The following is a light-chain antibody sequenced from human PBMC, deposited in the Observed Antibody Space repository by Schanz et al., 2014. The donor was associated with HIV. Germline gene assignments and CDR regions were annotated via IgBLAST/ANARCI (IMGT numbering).Light chain of an antibody. CDR3: QQYHSRVT. V-gene: IGKV1-5*01. Sequence: DIQMTQSPSTLSASVGDRVTITCRASKTIGTSLAWYQQKPGKAPRLLIYETSSLQSGVPSRFSGSGSGTVFTLAISCLQPDDFATYLCQQYHSRVTFGQGTRVQSK. J-gene: IGKJ1*01. CDR1: KTIGTS. CDR2: ETS.